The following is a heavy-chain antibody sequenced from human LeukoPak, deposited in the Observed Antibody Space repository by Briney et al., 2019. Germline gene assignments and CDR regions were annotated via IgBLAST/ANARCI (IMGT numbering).Heavy chain of an antibody. CDR1: GGSISSGGYS. CDR2: IYHSGST. CDR3: ASSWELLGEYYFDY. J-gene: IGHJ4*02. V-gene: IGHV4-30-2*01. D-gene: IGHD1-26*01. Sequence: KTSETLSLTCAVSGGSISSGGYSWSWIRQPPGKGLEWIGYIYHSGSTYYNPSLKSRVTISVNRSKSQFSLKLSSVTAADTAVYYCASSWELLGEYYFDYWGQGTLVTVSS.